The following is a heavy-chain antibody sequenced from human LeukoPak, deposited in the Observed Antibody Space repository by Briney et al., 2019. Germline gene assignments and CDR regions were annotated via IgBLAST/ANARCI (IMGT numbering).Heavy chain of an antibody. CDR2: IYHSGST. D-gene: IGHD6-13*01. V-gene: IGHV4-38-2*02. J-gene: IGHJ3*02. CDR1: GYSISSGYY. CDR3: ARDIHYSSSWYSHDAFDI. Sequence: SETLSRTCTVSGYSISSGYYWGWIRQPPGKGLEWIGSIYHSGSTYYNPSLKSRVTISVDTSKNQFSLKLSSATAADTAVYYCARDIHYSSSWYSHDAFDIWGQGTMVTVSS.